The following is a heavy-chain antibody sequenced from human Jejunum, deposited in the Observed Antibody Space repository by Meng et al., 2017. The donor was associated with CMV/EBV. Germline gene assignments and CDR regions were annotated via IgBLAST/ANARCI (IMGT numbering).Heavy chain of an antibody. J-gene: IGHJ4*02. V-gene: IGHV3-7*01. CDR1: GFTFIISS. CDR3: ARDHRGRPHDY. CDR2: LHQDSPHP. D-gene: IGHD1-14*01. Sequence: ASGFTFIISSLPFLRPAPRPLLDLVAHLHQDSPHPFSFASVMGRFTISRDNAKNSLYLQMNSLRAEDTAVYYCARDHRGRPHDYWGQGTLVTVSS.